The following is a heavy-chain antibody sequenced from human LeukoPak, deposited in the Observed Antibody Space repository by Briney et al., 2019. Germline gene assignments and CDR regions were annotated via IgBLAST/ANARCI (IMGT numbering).Heavy chain of an antibody. CDR1: GYTFTGYH. D-gene: IGHD6-19*01. V-gene: IGHV1-2*02. J-gene: IGHJ5*02. Sequence: ASVKVSCKASGYTFTGYHIHWVRQAPGQGLEWMGWINPNSGGTNYAQKFQGRVTMTRDTSISTAYMEPSRLRSDDTAVYYCARDRAVAGINWFDPWGQGTLVTVSS. CDR2: INPNSGGT. CDR3: ARDRAVAGINWFDP.